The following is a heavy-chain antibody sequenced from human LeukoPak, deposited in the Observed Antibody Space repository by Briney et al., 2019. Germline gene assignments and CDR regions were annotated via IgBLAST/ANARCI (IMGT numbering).Heavy chain of an antibody. V-gene: IGHV3-23*01. CDR3: AKDGGI. CDR1: GFTFSSYG. CDR2: ISGSGGNT. J-gene: IGHJ3*02. D-gene: IGHD3-3*01. Sequence: GGSLRLSCVASGFTFSSYGLQWVRQAPGKGLEWVSAISGSGGNTQYADSVKGRFTITRDNSKNTLYLQMNSLRTEDTAVYYCAKDGGIWGQGTMVTVSS.